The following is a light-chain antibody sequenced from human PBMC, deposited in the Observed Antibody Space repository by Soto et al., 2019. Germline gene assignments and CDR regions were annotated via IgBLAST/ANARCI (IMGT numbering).Light chain of an antibody. CDR3: FSFTSTNTHV. Sequence: ALTEHASVSGSPGRWVIISCTGTSSDFGSYKFVSWYQHHPGKVPKVIIYETSKRPSGVSDRFSGSKSGNTASLTISGLQAEDEADYYCFSFTSTNTHVFGSGTKVTVL. V-gene: IGLV2-23*01. CDR1: SSDFGSYKF. CDR2: ETS. J-gene: IGLJ1*01.